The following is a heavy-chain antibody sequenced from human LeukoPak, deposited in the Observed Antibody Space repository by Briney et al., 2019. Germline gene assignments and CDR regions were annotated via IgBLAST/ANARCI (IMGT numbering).Heavy chain of an antibody. J-gene: IGHJ4*02. CDR3: AKDSGDGYNTYYFDY. D-gene: IGHD5-24*01. CDR2: IWYDGSNK. Sequence: GGSLRPSCAASGFTFSSYGMHWVRQAPGEGLEWVAVIWYDGSNKYYADSVKGRFTISRDNSKNTLYLQMNSLRAEDTAVYYCAKDSGDGYNTYYFDYWGQGTLVTVSS. V-gene: IGHV3-33*06. CDR1: GFTFSSYG.